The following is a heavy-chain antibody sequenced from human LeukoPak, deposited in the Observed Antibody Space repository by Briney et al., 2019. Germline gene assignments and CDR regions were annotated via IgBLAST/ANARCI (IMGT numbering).Heavy chain of an antibody. CDR1: GYSISSGYY. CDR2: IYHSGST. J-gene: IGHJ4*02. D-gene: IGHD3-22*01. Sequence: SETLSLTCTVSGYSISSGYYWGWIRQPPGKGLEWIGSIYHSGSTYYNPSLKSRVTISVDTSKNRFSLKLSSVTAADTAVYYCARVRFDSSGTNFDYWGQGTLVTVSS. CDR3: ARVRFDSSGTNFDY. V-gene: IGHV4-38-2*02.